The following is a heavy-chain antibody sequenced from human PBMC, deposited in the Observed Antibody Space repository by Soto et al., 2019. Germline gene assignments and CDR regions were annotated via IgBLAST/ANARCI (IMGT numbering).Heavy chain of an antibody. Sequence: QVQLVESGGGLVKPGGSLRLSCAASGFTFSDYYMSWIRQAPGKGLEWVSYISSSSSYTNYADSVKGRFTISRDNAKNSLYLQMNSLRAEDTAVYYCARGDYCSGGSCHQLFDYWGQGTLVTVSS. CDR3: ARGDYCSGGSCHQLFDY. CDR2: ISSSSSYT. V-gene: IGHV3-11*05. D-gene: IGHD2-15*01. CDR1: GFTFSDYY. J-gene: IGHJ4*02.